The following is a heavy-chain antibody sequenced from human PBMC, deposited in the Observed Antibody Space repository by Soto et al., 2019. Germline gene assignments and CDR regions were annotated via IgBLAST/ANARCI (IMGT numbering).Heavy chain of an antibody. CDR3: ARGNLWSGSPYYFDY. D-gene: IGHD3-3*01. Sequence: QVQLVQSGAEKTKPGASVKVSCKASGYTFIRSAMHWVRQAPGQRLEWMGWINVANGNTKCSQKFQGRVTITGDTSATTAYMELSSLTSEDTAVYYCARGNLWSGSPYYFDYWGHGTLVTVSS. CDR2: INVANGNT. CDR1: GYTFIRSA. V-gene: IGHV1-3*05. J-gene: IGHJ4*01.